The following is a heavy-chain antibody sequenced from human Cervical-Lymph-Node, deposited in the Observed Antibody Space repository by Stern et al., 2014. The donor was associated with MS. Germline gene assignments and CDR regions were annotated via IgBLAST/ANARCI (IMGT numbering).Heavy chain of an antibody. J-gene: IGHJ6*02. CDR3: ARVNRVVVATHYYYGMDV. V-gene: IGHV4-59*01. CDR1: RGSISSYF. CDR2: VNHQGAA. D-gene: IGHD2-21*01. Sequence: QVQLQESGPGLVKPSEALSLTCSVSRGSISSYFWTWIRQPPGKGLEWIGYVNHQGAAVYNPPLRGRVPISVTRRRNRLSLKLTSVTVADTAVYYCARVNRVVVATHYYYGMDVWGQGTTVTVSS.